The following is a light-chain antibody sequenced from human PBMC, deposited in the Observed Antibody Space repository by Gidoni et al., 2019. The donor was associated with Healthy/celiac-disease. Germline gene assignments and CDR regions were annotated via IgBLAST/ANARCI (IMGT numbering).Light chain of an antibody. CDR2: AAS. V-gene: IGKV1-27*01. CDR3: QKYNSASFT. J-gene: IGKJ3*01. CDR1: QVISNY. Sequence: DIQMTQSPSSLSASVGDRVTITCRARQVISNYLALYQQKPGKVPKLLIYAASTLQLGVPSRFSGSGSGTDFTLTISSLQPEDVATYYCQKYNSASFTFGPGTKVDIK.